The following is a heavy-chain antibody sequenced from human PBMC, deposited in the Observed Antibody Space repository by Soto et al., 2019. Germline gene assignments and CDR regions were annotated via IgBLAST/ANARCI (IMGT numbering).Heavy chain of an antibody. J-gene: IGHJ4*02. CDR1: GFTFSTYG. CDR2: IWNHGRED. D-gene: IGHD6-19*01. V-gene: IGHV3-33*01. CDR3: VRGPWLVGDVTSFDY. Sequence: QVHLVESGGGVVQPGRSLRLSCAASGFTFSTYGMHWVRQAPGKGLEWVALIWNHGREDSYADSVKGRFTISRDNYKNALYLQMNSLRADDTAVYYCVRGPWLVGDVTSFDYWGQGTLVTVSS.